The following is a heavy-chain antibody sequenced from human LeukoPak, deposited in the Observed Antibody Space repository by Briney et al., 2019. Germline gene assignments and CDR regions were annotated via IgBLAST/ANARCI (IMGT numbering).Heavy chain of an antibody. Sequence: SETLSLTCTVSGYSLSSGFFCDWIRQSPGKGLEWIGSFSHRGGSYHNPSLKRRVTISVDTSKNQFSLKLLSVTAADTAVYYCARAQDFSDSSGPNYLDFWGQGILVTVSS. J-gene: IGHJ4*02. CDR1: GYSLSSGFF. D-gene: IGHD3-22*01. CDR2: FSHRGGS. CDR3: ARAQDFSDSSGPNYLDF. V-gene: IGHV4-38-2*02.